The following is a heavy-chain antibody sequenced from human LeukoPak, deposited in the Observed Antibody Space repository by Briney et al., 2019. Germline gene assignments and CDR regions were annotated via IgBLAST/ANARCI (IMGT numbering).Heavy chain of an antibody. D-gene: IGHD3-9*01. Sequence: GASVKVSCKASGGTFSSYAISWGRQAPGQGLEWMGGIIPIFGTANYAQKFQGRVTITTDESTSTAYMELSSLRSEDTAVYYCTYDILTGASSGYFDYWGQGTLVTVSS. CDR2: IIPIFGTA. V-gene: IGHV1-69*05. CDR3: TYDILTGASSGYFDY. CDR1: GGTFSSYA. J-gene: IGHJ4*02.